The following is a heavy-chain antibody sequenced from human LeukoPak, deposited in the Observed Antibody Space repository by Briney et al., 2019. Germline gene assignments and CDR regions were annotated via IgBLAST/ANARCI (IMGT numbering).Heavy chain of an antibody. Sequence: SSETLSLTCTVSGGSISSSSYYWSWIRQPAGKGLEWIGRIYTSGSTNYNPSLKSRVTMSVDTSKNQFSLKLTSVTAADTAVYYCARYLSLYYFDYWGQGALVTVSS. CDR1: GGSISSSSYY. J-gene: IGHJ4*02. CDR3: ARYLSLYYFDY. D-gene: IGHD2/OR15-2a*01. CDR2: IYTSGST. V-gene: IGHV4-61*02.